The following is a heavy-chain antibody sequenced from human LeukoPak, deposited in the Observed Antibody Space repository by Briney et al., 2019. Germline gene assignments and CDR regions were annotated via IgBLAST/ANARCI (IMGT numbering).Heavy chain of an antibody. Sequence: GGSLRLSCAASGFTFNAFGMNWVRQAPGEGLEWVSYIGTTSGAIYYADSVKGRFTISRDSAKNSLYLQMNSLRAEDTAVYYCARFRTWGDKAFDYWGQGTLVTVSS. V-gene: IGHV3-48*01. J-gene: IGHJ4*02. CDR2: IGTTSGAI. CDR1: GFTFNAFG. CDR3: ARFRTWGDKAFDY. D-gene: IGHD2-21*02.